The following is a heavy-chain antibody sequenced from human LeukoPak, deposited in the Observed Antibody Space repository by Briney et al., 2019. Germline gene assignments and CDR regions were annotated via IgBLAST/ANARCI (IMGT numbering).Heavy chain of an antibody. CDR2: IHYTGST. J-gene: IGHJ5*02. V-gene: IGHV4-59*01. CDR1: GGSISSYY. CDR3: ARGGYYGSGNDFRFDP. Sequence: SETLSLTCTVSGGSISSYYWSWIRQPPGKGLECIGYIHYTGSTNYNASLKSRVTISVDTSKNQFSLKLNSVTAADTAVYYCARGGYYGSGNDFRFDPWGQGTLVTVSS. D-gene: IGHD3-10*01.